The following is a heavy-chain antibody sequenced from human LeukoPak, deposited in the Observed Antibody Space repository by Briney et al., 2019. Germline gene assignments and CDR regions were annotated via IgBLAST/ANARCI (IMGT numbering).Heavy chain of an antibody. V-gene: IGHV4-39*07. Sequence: SETLCLTCTVSGGSISSSSYYWGWIRQPPGKGLEWIGSIYYSGSTNYNPSLKSRVTISVDTSKNQFSRKLSSVTAADTAVYYCARVRGYSGYVYYFDYWGQGTLVTVSS. CDR2: IYYSGST. D-gene: IGHD5-12*01. CDR3: ARVRGYSGYVYYFDY. J-gene: IGHJ4*02. CDR1: GGSISSSSYY.